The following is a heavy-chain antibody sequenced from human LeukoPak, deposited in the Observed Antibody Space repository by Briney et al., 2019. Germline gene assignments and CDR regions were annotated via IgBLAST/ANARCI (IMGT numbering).Heavy chain of an antibody. D-gene: IGHD3-3*01. CDR2: ISAYNGNT. J-gene: IGHJ5*02. CDR3: ARDSVSAIYTIFGVVIKEAWFDP. CDR1: GYTFTSYG. Sequence: ASVKVSCKASGYTFTSYGISWVRQAPGQGLEWMGWISAYNGNTNYAQKLQGRVTMTTDTSTSTAYMELRSLRSDDTAVYYCARDSVSAIYTIFGVVIKEAWFDPWGQGTLVTVSS. V-gene: IGHV1-18*01.